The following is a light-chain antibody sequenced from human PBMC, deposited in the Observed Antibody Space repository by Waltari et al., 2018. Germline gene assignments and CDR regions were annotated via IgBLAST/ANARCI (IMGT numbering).Light chain of an antibody. CDR3: AAWDDSLNGYV. CDR2: SNN. J-gene: IGLJ1*01. Sequence: QSVLTQPPSASGTPGQRVTISWSGSSSNIGRNTVNWYQQLPGTAPKLLIYSNNQRPSGVPDRFSGSKSGTSASLAISGLQSEDEADYYCAAWDDSLNGYVFGTGTKVTVL. V-gene: IGLV1-44*01. CDR1: SSNIGRNT.